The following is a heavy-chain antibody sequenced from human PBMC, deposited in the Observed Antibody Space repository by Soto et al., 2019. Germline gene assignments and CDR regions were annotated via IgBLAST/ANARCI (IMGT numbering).Heavy chain of an antibody. V-gene: IGHV3-23*01. CDR1: GFSFRNYA. CDR3: ANGRATYGLLTHDY. Sequence: GSLRLSCAASGFSFRNYAMSWVRQAPGKGLEWISTLTGSSSNIYYADSVKGRFAISRDNSRNTLYLQMNSLTAEDTAVYYCANGRATYGLLTHDYWGQGTLVTVSS. D-gene: IGHD3-10*01. CDR2: LTGSSSNI. J-gene: IGHJ4*02.